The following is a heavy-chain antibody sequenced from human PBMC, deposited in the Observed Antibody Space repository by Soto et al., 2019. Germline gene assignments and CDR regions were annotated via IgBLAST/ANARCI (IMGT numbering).Heavy chain of an antibody. J-gene: IGHJ4*02. V-gene: IGHV6-1*01. CDR1: GDSISSNSAA. Sequence: SQTLSLTCAISGDSISSNSAAWNWIRQSPSRGFEWLGRTYYRSRWYHDYAVSVKSRVIINPDTSKNQVSLQLNSVTPDDTAVYYCASYRYDYWGQGTVVTVSS. D-gene: IGHD4-4*01. CDR2: TYYRSRWYH. CDR3: ASYRYDY.